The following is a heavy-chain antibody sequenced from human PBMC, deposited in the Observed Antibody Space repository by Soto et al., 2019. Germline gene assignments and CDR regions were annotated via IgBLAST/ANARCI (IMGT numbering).Heavy chain of an antibody. Sequence: QVHLVQSGAEVKKPGSSVKVSCQASGYTVTRYGITWVRQAPGQGLEWMGWISAHNGNTDYAQKLQGRVIVTRDTSTSTAYMELRSLRSDDTAVYYCARGRDGDYWGQGALVTVSS. CDR2: ISAHNGNT. CDR1: GYTVTRYG. V-gene: IGHV1-18*01. CDR3: ARGRDGDY. D-gene: IGHD6-6*01. J-gene: IGHJ4*02.